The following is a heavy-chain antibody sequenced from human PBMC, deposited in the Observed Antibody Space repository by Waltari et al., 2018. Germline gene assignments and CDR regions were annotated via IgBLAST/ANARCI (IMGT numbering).Heavy chain of an antibody. CDR1: GGSFSGYY. V-gene: IGHV4-34*01. CDR3: ARGLQLQAY. CDR2: INHIGST. D-gene: IGHD5-18*01. J-gene: IGHJ4*02. Sequence: QVQLQPWGAGLLKPSETLSLTCAVYGGSFSGYYWSWIRQPPGKGLEWIGKINHIGSTNDNPSLKSRVTISVDTSKNQFSLKLSSVTAADTAVYYCARGLQLQAYWGQGTLVTVSS.